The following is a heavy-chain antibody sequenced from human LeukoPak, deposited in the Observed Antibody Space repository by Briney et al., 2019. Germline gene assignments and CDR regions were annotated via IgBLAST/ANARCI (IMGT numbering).Heavy chain of an antibody. CDR2: IYHSGST. D-gene: IGHD4-23*01. V-gene: IGHV4-4*02. Sequence: SGTLSLTCAVSGGSISSSNWWSWVRQPPGKGLEWIGEIYHSGSTNYNPSLKSRVTISVDKSKNQFSLKLSSVTAADTAVYYCARLDYGGYYYYYGMDVWGQGTTVTVSS. CDR3: ARLDYGGYYYYYGMDV. J-gene: IGHJ6*02. CDR1: GGSISSSNW.